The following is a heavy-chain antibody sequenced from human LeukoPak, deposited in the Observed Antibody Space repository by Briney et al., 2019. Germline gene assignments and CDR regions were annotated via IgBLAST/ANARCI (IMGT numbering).Heavy chain of an antibody. D-gene: IGHD6-13*01. CDR2: IRQDGDTK. J-gene: IGHJ4*02. Sequence: GGSLRLSCAASGFPFNAYWMTWVRQAPGKGLEWVANIRQDGDTKYCVDSVKGRFTISRDNAMNSLYLQMNSLRAEDTAIYYCARSLPYGTTWYGRSDFWGQGTLVTVSS. CDR1: GFPFNAYW. V-gene: IGHV3-7*03. CDR3: ARSLPYGTTWYGRSDF.